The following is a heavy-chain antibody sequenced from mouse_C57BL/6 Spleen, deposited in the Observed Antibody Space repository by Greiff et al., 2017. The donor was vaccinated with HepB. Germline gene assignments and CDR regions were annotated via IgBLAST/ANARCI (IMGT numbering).Heavy chain of an antibody. CDR2: ISAGGSYT. Sequence: EVQGVESGGGLVKPGGSLKLSCAASGFTFSSYAMSWVRQTPEKRLEWVATISAGGSYTYYPDNVKGRFTISRDNAKNNLYLQMSHLKSEDTAMYYCAREEIYYYGSSPHYYAMDYWGQGTSVTVSS. J-gene: IGHJ4*01. CDR1: GFTFSSYA. CDR3: AREEIYYYGSSPHYYAMDY. V-gene: IGHV5-4*01. D-gene: IGHD1-1*01.